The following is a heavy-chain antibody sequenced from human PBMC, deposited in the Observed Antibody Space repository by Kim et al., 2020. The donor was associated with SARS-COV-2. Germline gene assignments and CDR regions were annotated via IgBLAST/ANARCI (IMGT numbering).Heavy chain of an antibody. J-gene: IGHJ3*02. CDR3: APHSSTCGDAFDI. CDR2: IYYTGST. CDR1: AGSIGSYY. V-gene: IGHV4-59*13. Sequence: SETLSLTCTVSAGSIGSYYWSWIRQPPGKGLEWIGYIYYTGSTHYNPSLKSRVTISVDTSKNQFSLKLTSVTAPVTAVYYCAPHSSTCGDAFDIWGQGT. D-gene: IGHD6-13*01.